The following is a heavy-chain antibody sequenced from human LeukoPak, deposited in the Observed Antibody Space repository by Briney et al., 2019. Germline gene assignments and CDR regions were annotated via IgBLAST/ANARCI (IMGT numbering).Heavy chain of an antibody. J-gene: IGHJ4*02. D-gene: IGHD3-16*01. Sequence: SETLSLTCTVSGGSISSYYWSWVRQPAGKGLEWIGRIYTSGITNYNPSLKSRVTLSLDTSKNQFSLNLTSVTAADTAMYYCAGNDLDCWGRGTLVTVSS. CDR3: AGNDLDC. CDR1: GGSISSYY. V-gene: IGHV4-4*07. CDR2: IYTSGIT.